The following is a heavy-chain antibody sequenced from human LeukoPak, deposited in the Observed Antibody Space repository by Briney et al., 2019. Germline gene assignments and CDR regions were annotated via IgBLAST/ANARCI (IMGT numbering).Heavy chain of an antibody. CDR1: GGSISSGSYY. J-gene: IGHJ4*02. D-gene: IGHD3-10*01. CDR3: ARGSLWFGGDY. Sequence: PSETLSLTCTVSGGSISSGSYYWSWIRQPAGKGLEWIGRIYTSGSTNYNPSLKSRVTISVDTSKNQFSLKLSSVTAADTAVYYCARGSLWFGGDYWGQGTLVTVSS. V-gene: IGHV4-61*02. CDR2: IYTSGST.